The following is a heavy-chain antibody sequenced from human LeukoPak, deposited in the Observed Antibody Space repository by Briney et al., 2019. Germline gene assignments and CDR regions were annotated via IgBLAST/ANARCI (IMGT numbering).Heavy chain of an antibody. CDR3: ARVMGYSSRWSQGRFDY. D-gene: IGHD6-13*01. V-gene: IGHV3-7*01. CDR2: IKPDGSEK. Sequence: GGSQRLSCTAAGFTVSNSWMTCARQAPGKWLGWVANIKPDGSEKYYVYSVKGRFTISRDNAKNSLYLQMNSLRAEDTAVYYCARVMGYSSRWSQGRFDYWGQGTLVTVSS. CDR1: GFTVSNSW. J-gene: IGHJ4*02.